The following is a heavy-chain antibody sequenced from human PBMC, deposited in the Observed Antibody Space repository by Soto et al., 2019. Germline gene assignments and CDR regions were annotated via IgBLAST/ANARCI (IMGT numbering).Heavy chain of an antibody. V-gene: IGHV5-51*01. D-gene: IGHD6-13*01. CDR3: ARPSLIAAAGPYYYYGTDV. CDR2: IYPGDSDT. CDR1: GYSFTSYW. J-gene: IGHJ6*02. Sequence: GESLKISCKGSGYSFTSYWIGWVRQMPGKGLEWMGIIYPGDSDTRYSPSFQGQVTISADKSISTAYLQWSSPKASDTAMYYCARPSLIAAAGPYYYYGTDVWGQGTTVTVSS.